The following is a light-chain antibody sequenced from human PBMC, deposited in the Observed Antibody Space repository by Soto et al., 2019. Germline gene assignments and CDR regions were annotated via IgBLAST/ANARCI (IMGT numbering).Light chain of an antibody. Sequence: ESVLTQSPATLSVSPGERATLSCRASQSVGSNLAWYQQRPGQAPRLLIHGASTRATGVPATFSGNGSGTDFTLTITSLQSEDIAVYYCQQYYKWPPWTFGQGTKVEIK. J-gene: IGKJ1*01. CDR1: QSVGSN. CDR3: QQYYKWPPWT. V-gene: IGKV3-15*01. CDR2: GAS.